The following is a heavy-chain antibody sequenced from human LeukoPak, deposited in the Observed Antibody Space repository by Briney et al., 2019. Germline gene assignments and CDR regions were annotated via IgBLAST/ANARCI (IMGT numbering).Heavy chain of an antibody. Sequence: SQTLSLTGTVSGGSISSGSYYWSWIRQPPGKGLEWIGYIYDSGSTNYNPSLKSQVTISVEASKNQFSLRLSSVTAADTAVYYCARGYAELGYYYYYMDVWGKGTTVTVSS. CDR2: IYDSGST. V-gene: IGHV4-61*01. J-gene: IGHJ6*03. CDR1: GGSISSGSYY. CDR3: ARGYAELGYYYYYMDV. D-gene: IGHD1-14*01.